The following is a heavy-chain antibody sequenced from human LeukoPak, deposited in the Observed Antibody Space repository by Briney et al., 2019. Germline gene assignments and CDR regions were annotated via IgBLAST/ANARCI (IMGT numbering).Heavy chain of an antibody. J-gene: IGHJ4*02. V-gene: IGHV3-23*01. Sequence: GGSLRLSCVASGFTLSSYGMSWVRQAPGKGLEWVSGISGRGGITYYADPVKGRFTISRDNSKNTVYLQMNTLRAEDMALYYCARGGALVRGGDPFDYWGQGTLVTVSS. D-gene: IGHD3-10*01. CDR3: ARGGALVRGGDPFDY. CDR1: GFTLSSYG. CDR2: ISGRGGIT.